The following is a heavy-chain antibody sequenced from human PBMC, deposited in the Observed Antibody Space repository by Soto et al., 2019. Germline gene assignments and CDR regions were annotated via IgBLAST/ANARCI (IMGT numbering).Heavy chain of an antibody. D-gene: IGHD2-21*01. J-gene: IGHJ5*02. CDR2: IGGGDDNT. Sequence: EAHLLESGGKLVKPGESLRLSCEASGFTFGPYAMSWSRQAPGKGLEWVSAIGGGDDNTFYTDSVRGRFTIYRDNSRNTLYLQMNRLRVENTAMYYCVRGSNGCSECENRFDPWRQGTLVTVSS. V-gene: IGHV3-23*01. CDR3: VRGSNGCSECENRFDP. CDR1: GFTFGPYA.